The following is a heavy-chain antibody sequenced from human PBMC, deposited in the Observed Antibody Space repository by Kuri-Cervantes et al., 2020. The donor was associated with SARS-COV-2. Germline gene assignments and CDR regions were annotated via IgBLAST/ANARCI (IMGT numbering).Heavy chain of an antibody. CDR3: ARGSCSGGSCYFYLAV. V-gene: IGHV4-38-2*01. CDR1: GYSISSGYY. Sequence: SETLSLTCAVSGYSISSGYYWGWIRQPAGKGLEWIGSIYHSGSTYYNPSLKSRVTISVDTSKNQFSLKLRSVTAADTAAYFCARGSCSGGSCYFYLAVWGKGTPVTVSS. J-gene: IGHJ6*03. CDR2: IYHSGST. D-gene: IGHD2-15*01.